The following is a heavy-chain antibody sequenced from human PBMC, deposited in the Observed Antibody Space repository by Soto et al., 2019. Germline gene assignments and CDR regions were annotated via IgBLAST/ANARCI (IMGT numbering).Heavy chain of an antibody. CDR3: ARDGDVDTAMAVDY. J-gene: IGHJ4*02. V-gene: IGHV3-21*01. CDR2: ISSSGSYI. CDR1: GFTFRSFS. Sequence: EVQLVESGGGLVKPGGSLRLSCAVSGFTFRSFSMTWVRQAPGKGLQLVSSISSSGSYIHYGDSVKGRFTISRDNARNSMFLQMNSLRAEDTAVYYCARDGDVDTAMAVDYWGQGTLVTVSS. D-gene: IGHD5-18*01.